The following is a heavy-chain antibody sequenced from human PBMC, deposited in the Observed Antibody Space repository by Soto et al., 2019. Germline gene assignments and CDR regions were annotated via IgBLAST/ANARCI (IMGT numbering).Heavy chain of an antibody. CDR2: IIPIFGTA. Sequence: QVQLVQSGAEVKKPGSSVKVSCKASGGTFSSYAISWVRQAPGQGLEWMGGIIPIFGTANYAQKFQGRVXVTAAESTRTXXMXLXXLSSEDTAVYYCGVKIDIVLVPAATKEDSYYGMDVWGPVTTVTVSS. CDR3: GVKIDIVLVPAATKEDSYYGMDV. V-gene: IGHV1-69*12. D-gene: IGHD2-2*01. CDR1: GGTFSSYA. J-gene: IGHJ6*02.